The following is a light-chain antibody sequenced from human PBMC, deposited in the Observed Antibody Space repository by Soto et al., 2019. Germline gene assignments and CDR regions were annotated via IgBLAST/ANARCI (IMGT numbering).Light chain of an antibody. V-gene: IGKV3D-20*02. J-gene: IGKJ5*01. CDR2: DAS. Sequence: EIVLTHAPFNLSLSQVVRATLSWIASQSLNSSYLAWYQQKPGQAPRLLIYDASSRATGIPDRFSGSGSGTDFTLTISSLEPEDFAVYYCQKRSNWPINCGKGTRREIK. CDR1: QSLNSSY. CDR3: QKRSNWPIN.